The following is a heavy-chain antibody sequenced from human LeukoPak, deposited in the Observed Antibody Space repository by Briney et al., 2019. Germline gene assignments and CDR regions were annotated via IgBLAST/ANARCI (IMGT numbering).Heavy chain of an antibody. V-gene: IGHV4-39*02. D-gene: IGHD3-10*01. Sequence: SETLSLTCTVSGGSISGSSYYWGWIRQPPGKGLEWIGSIYYSGSTYYNPSLKSRVTISVDTSKNQFSLKLNSVTATDTAVYYCARGGGSPMVSSNWFDPWGQGTLVTVSS. CDR2: IYYSGST. CDR1: GGSISGSSYY. CDR3: ARGGGSPMVSSNWFDP. J-gene: IGHJ5*02.